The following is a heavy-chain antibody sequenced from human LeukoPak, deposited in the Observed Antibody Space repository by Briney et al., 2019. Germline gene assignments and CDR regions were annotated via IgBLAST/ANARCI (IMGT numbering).Heavy chain of an antibody. Sequence: GASVKVSCKASGYTLTSYYMHWVRQAPGQGLEWMGIINPGNGFTSYAQKFQDRVTMTRDKSTSTVYMELSSLRSEDTAVYFCTRTDTDYGDYGLAFDIWGQGTMVTFSS. CDR2: INPGNGFT. CDR1: GYTLTSYY. J-gene: IGHJ3*02. D-gene: IGHD4-17*01. V-gene: IGHV1-46*01. CDR3: TRTDTDYGDYGLAFDI.